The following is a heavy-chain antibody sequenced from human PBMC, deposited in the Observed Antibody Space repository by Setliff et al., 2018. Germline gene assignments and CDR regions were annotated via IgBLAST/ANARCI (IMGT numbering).Heavy chain of an antibody. Sequence: KTSETLSLTCTVSGYSISSGYYWGWIRQPPGKGLEWIGSIYHSGSTYYNPSLKSRVTISVDTSKNQFSLKLSSVTAADTAVYYCASQGLTIPGDLFDYWGQGTLVTVSS. CDR3: ASQGLTIPGDLFDY. CDR2: IYHSGST. J-gene: IGHJ4*02. V-gene: IGHV4-38-2*02. D-gene: IGHD2-2*02. CDR1: GYSISSGYY.